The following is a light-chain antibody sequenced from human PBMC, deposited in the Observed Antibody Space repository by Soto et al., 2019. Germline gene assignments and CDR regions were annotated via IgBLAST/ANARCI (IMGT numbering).Light chain of an antibody. J-gene: IGKJ3*01. CDR1: QSVRNY. CDR3: QQRSNSPPLT. V-gene: IGKV3-11*01. Sequence: EIVLTQSPATVSVSPGESATLSCRASQSVRNYLAWYQQKPGQAPRLLIFDASNRATGIPSRFSGSGSGTYFTLTISSLEPEDFAVYYCQQRSNSPPLTFGPGTRVDL. CDR2: DAS.